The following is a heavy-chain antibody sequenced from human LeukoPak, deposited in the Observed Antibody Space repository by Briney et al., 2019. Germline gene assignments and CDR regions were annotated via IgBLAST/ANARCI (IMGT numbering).Heavy chain of an antibody. CDR3: AKGKHRYSSGWYGDY. Sequence: AGGSLRLSCAASGFTFSSYAMSWVRQAPGKGLEWVSAISGSGGSTYYADSVKGRFTISRDNSKNTLYLQMNSLRAEDTAVYYCAKGKHRYSSGWYGDYWGQGTLVTVSS. CDR1: GFTFSSYA. V-gene: IGHV3-23*01. CDR2: ISGSGGST. D-gene: IGHD6-19*01. J-gene: IGHJ4*02.